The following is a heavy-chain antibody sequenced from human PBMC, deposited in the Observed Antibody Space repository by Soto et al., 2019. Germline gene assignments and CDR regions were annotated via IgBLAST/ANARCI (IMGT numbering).Heavy chain of an antibody. CDR3: ATPTIPSGSYVYGMDV. V-gene: IGHV1-69*13. J-gene: IGHJ6*02. CDR1: GGTFSSYA. Sequence: ASVKVSCKASGGTFSSYAISWVRQAPGQGLEWMGGIIPIFGTANYAQKFQGRVTITADESTSTAYMELSSLRSEDTAVYYCATPTIPSGSYVYGMDVWGQGTTVTVSS. CDR2: IIPIFGTA. D-gene: IGHD1-26*01.